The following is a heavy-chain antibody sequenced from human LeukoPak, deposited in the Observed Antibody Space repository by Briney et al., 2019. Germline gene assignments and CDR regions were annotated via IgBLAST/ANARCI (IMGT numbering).Heavy chain of an antibody. CDR1: GGTFSSYA. Sequence: RASVKVSCKASGGTFSSYAISWVRQAPGQGLEWMGGIIPIFGTANYAQKFQGRVTITTDESTSTAYMELSSLRSEDTAVYYCARNQYYYGSGYYFDYWGQGTLVTVSS. V-gene: IGHV1-69*05. D-gene: IGHD3-10*01. J-gene: IGHJ4*02. CDR2: IIPIFGTA. CDR3: ARNQYYYGSGYYFDY.